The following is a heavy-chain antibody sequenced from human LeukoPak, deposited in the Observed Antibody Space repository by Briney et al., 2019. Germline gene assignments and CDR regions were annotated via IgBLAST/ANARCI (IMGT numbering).Heavy chain of an antibody. V-gene: IGHV3-11*01. J-gene: IGHJ4*02. CDR3: ARSIPAGNRR. CDR1: GFTFSDYY. CDR2: ISSSGSTI. D-gene: IGHD2-2*01. Sequence: PGGSLRLSCAASGFTFSDYYMSWIRQAPGERLEWVSYISSSGSTIDYADSVKGRFTISRDNAKNSLYLQMNSLRAEDTAVYYCARSIPAGNRRWGQGTLVTVSS.